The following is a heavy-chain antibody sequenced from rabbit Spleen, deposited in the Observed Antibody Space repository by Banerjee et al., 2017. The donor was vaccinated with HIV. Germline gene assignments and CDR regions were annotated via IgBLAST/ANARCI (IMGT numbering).Heavy chain of an antibody. Sequence: EESGGGLVKPGASLTLTCTASGLSFSISSYMCWFRQAPGKGLEWIACIHIGSSAFTYFASWAKGRFTISKTSSTTVTLQMTSLTAADTATYFCARDTSSSFSSYGMDLWGPGTLVTVS. J-gene: IGHJ6*01. D-gene: IGHD1-1*01. CDR2: IHIGSSAFT. CDR3: ARDTSSSFSSYGMDL. CDR1: GLSFSISSY. V-gene: IGHV1S40*01.